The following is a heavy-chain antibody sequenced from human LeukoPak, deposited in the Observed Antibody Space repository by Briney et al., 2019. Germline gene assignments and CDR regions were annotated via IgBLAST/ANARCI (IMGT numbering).Heavy chain of an antibody. V-gene: IGHV4-61*02. CDR3: ARRSILGANWFDP. CDR2: IYTSGST. CDR1: GGPISSGSYY. Sequence: SQTLSLTCTVSGGPISSGSYYWSWIRQPAGKGLEWIGRIYTSGSTNYNPSLKSRVTISVDTYKNQFSLKLSSVTAADTAVYYCARRSILGANWFDPWGQGTLVTVSS. D-gene: IGHD3-3*01. J-gene: IGHJ5*02.